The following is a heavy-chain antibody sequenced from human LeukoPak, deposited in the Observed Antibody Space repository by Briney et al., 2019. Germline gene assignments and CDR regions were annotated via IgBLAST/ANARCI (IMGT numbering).Heavy chain of an antibody. Sequence: GGSLRLSCAASGFTFSRYNMDWVRQAPGKGLEWVSGISPNGVITYYADSVKGRFTISRDNSKGTVSLQMNSLRPEDTAVYYCAKDDAWLQYGDWGRGTLVTVSS. CDR2: ISPNGVIT. CDR1: GFTFSRYN. J-gene: IGHJ4*02. V-gene: IGHV3-23*01. CDR3: AKDDAWLQYGD. D-gene: IGHD5-24*01.